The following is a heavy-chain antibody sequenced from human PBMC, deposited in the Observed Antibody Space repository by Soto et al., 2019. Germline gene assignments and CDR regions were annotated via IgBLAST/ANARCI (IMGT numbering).Heavy chain of an antibody. V-gene: IGHV1-2*02. J-gene: IGHJ5*02. D-gene: IGHD3-10*01. CDR3: VRAHALGFSNWFDP. Sequence: QVQLVQSGAEVQKPGASVTVSCKASGYTFTDYFIHWVRQAPGQGLEWMGWISPNNGDRISAQKFQGRVTMTRDTSINTAYMELSRLRSDDMAVYYCVRAHALGFSNWFDPWGRGTLVTVSS. CDR1: GYTFTDYF. CDR2: ISPNNGDR.